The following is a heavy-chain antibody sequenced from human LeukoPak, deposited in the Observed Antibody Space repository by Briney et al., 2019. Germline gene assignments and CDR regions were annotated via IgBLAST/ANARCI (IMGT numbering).Heavy chain of an antibody. CDR1: GFTFSTYA. J-gene: IGHJ4*02. CDR2: ISGSGGST. D-gene: IGHD6-19*01. Sequence: GGSLRLSCAASGFTFSTYALSWVRQAPGKGLEWVSAISGSGGSTYYADSVKGRFTISRDNSKNTLYLQMNSLRAEDTAVYYCAKDGYSSGWYDYWGQGTLVTVSS. CDR3: AKDGYSSGWYDY. V-gene: IGHV3-23*01.